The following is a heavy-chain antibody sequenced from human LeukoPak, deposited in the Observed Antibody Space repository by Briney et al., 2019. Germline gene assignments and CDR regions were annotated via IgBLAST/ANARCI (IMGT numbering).Heavy chain of an antibody. D-gene: IGHD3-10*01. CDR3: VRDRSPGYFDY. V-gene: IGHV3-20*04. CDR1: GFTFDDYG. J-gene: IGHJ4*02. CDR2: INWNGGST. Sequence: PGGSLRLSCTASGFTFDDYGMNWVRQAPGKGLEWVSGINWNGGSTGYADSVKGRFTISRDNAKNSLYLQMNSLRAEDTAVYYCVRDRSPGYFDYWGQGTLVTVSS.